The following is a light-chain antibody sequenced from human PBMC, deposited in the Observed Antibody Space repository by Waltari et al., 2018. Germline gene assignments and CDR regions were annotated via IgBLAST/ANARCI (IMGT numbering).Light chain of an antibody. V-gene: IGLV1-51*01. CDR2: DNK. Sequence: QSLLSQPPSVSAAPGQTITISCSGSSSNIGKNFVSWYQQFPGTAPSLPIHDNKTRPTGTPARFSGSTSGTSATLGITGLQTGDEADYYGVTWDSSLSAGVFGGGTKLTVL. CDR1: SSNIGKNF. CDR3: VTWDSSLSAGV. J-gene: IGLJ2*01.